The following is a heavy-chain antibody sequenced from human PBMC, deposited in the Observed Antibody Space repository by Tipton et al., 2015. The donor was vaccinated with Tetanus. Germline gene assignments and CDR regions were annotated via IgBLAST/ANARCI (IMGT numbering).Heavy chain of an antibody. CDR2: IYYTGAT. Sequence: TLSLTCTVSGASITTYHWSWLRQTPGRGLEWIGHIYYTGATSYNSSLKSRVTLSLDMSKNHVSLNLTSVTAADTAVYYCARAVRFYYDSSTYYQYYFDSWGQGTLVTVSS. J-gene: IGHJ4*02. CDR1: GASITTYH. D-gene: IGHD3-22*01. CDR3: ARAVRFYYDSSTYYQYYFDS. V-gene: IGHV4-59*12.